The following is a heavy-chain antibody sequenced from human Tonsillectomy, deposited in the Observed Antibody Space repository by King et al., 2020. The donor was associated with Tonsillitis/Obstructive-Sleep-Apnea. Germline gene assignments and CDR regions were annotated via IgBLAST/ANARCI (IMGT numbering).Heavy chain of an antibody. D-gene: IGHD2-2*01. CDR2: IKQDGSVQ. CDR1: GFTFSRYW. V-gene: IGHV3-7*04. Sequence: VQLVESGGGLVQPGGSLRLFCALSGFTFSRYWMTWVRQAPGKGLEWVANIKQDGSVQNYLDFVRGRFTIARDNAKNSLYLQMTSLRAEDTAVYYCARDGGYCSSTNCYDAFDVWGQGTMVTVSS. CDR3: ARDGGYCSSTNCYDAFDV. J-gene: IGHJ3*01.